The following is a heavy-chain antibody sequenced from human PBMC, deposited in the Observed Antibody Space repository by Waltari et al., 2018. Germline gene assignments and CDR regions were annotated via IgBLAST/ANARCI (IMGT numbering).Heavy chain of an antibody. CDR2: IYSSGYS. CDR1: GGSISRSY. Sequence: QVQLQESGPGLLTPSETLSLTCTVSGGSISRSYWYWIRQSPGKELEWIGYIYSSGYSSFNPSLKSRVSLSVDTSKNQCALKLNSVTAADTAVYYCARDSYVFNGWFNPWGQGTLVTVSS. D-gene: IGHD3-10*02. V-gene: IGHV4-59*12. CDR3: ARDSYVFNGWFNP. J-gene: IGHJ5*02.